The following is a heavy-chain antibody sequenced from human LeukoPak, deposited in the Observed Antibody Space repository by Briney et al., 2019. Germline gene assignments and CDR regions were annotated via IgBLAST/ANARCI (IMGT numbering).Heavy chain of an antibody. D-gene: IGHD2-2*01. V-gene: IGHV4-34*01. Sequence: PSETLTLTCAVYGGSFSGYYWSWIRQPPGKGLDWIGEINRSGSTNYNPSLKSRVTISVDTSKNQFSLKLSSVTAADTAVYYCARSYCSSTSCPFNWFDPWGQGTLVTVSS. J-gene: IGHJ5*02. CDR1: GGSFSGYY. CDR2: INRSGST. CDR3: ARSYCSSTSCPFNWFDP.